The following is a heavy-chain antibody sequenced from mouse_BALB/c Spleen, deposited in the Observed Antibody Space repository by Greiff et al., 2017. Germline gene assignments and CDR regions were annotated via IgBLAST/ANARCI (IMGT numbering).Heavy chain of an antibody. D-gene: IGHD2-1*01. CDR3: AGPLYYGNYRVAY. CDR2: INPYNDGT. CDR1: GYTFTSYV. Sequence: EVHLVESGPELVKPGASVKMSCKASGYTFTSYVMHWVKQKPGQGLEWIGYINPYNDGTKYNEKFKGKATLTSDKSSSTAYMELSSLTSEDSAVYYCAGPLYYGNYRVAYWGQGTLVTVSA. J-gene: IGHJ3*01. V-gene: IGHV1-14*01.